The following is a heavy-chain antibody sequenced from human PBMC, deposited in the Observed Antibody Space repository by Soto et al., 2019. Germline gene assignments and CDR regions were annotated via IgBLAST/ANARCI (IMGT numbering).Heavy chain of an antibody. CDR2: ISQTGDNI. Sequence: EAQLLESGGGLVQPGGSLRLSCAASGFTFSNHYMDWVRQAPGKGLEWVAVISQTGDNIHYADSVKGRFTISRDNSKNPLYLQMNSLRADDTALYYCAKDLHWYGMDVWGQGTTVTVSS. CDR3: AKDLHWYGMDV. CDR1: GFTFSNHY. D-gene: IGHD1-1*01. J-gene: IGHJ6*02. V-gene: IGHV3-23*01.